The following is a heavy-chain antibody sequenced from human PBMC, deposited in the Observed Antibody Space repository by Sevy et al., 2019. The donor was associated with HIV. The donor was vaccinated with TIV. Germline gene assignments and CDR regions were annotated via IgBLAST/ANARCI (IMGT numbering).Heavy chain of an antibody. V-gene: IGHV3-23*01. J-gene: IGHJ4*02. D-gene: IGHD2-8*01. CDR2: LSFGCGKI. CDR3: AREGCTKPHDY. Sequence: GGSLRLSCAASGFDFSIYSMSWVRQAPGKGLEWVSTLSFGCGKINYADSVKGRLTISRDNSKGSVYLQMNNMRVEDTAVYYCAREGCTKPHDYWGQGTLVTVSS. CDR1: GFDFSIYS.